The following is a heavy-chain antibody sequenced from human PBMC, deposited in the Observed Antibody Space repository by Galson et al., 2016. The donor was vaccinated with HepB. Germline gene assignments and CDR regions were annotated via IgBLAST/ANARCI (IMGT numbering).Heavy chain of an antibody. V-gene: IGHV4-59*01. CDR1: GGSISGFY. CDR2: IFSSGNT. D-gene: IGHD2-2*01. Sequence: SETLSLTCTVSGGSISGFYLNWIRQPPGKGLEWIGYIFSSGNTDYNAYSPSLKSRVSISPDTSKNRFSLTLSSVTAADTALYYCARGTTSYSDSWGQGILVTVSS. CDR3: ARGTTSYSDS. J-gene: IGHJ4*02.